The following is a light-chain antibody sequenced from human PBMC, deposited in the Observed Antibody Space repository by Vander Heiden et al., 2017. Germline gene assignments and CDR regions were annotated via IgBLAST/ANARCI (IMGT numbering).Light chain of an antibody. V-gene: IGLV1-40*01. Sequence: QSVLTQPPSVSGAPGQRVTIPCTGSSSHTGAGYDVHWYQQRPGTAPKLLIYGNSNRPSGVPDRCSGSKSGTSASLAITGLQAEDEADYYCQSYDSSLSGYVVFGGGTKLTVL. CDR3: QSYDSSLSGYVV. CDR2: GNS. J-gene: IGLJ2*01. CDR1: SSHTGAGYD.